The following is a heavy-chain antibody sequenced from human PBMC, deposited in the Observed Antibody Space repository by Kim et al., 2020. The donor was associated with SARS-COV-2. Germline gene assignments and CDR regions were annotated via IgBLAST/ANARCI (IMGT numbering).Heavy chain of an antibody. D-gene: IGHD2-2*01. V-gene: IGHV6-1*01. CDR3: IRSRRPQLPIDY. J-gene: IGHJ4*03. Sequence: DYAVSVKSLITINPDTAKNQFSLQLNSVTPEDTAVYYCIRSRRPQLPIDYWGHGTLVTVSS.